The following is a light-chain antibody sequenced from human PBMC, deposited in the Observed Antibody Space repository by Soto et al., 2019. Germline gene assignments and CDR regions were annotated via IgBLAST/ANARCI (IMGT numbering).Light chain of an antibody. CDR3: QQYKNWPPLT. CDR1: QSLSYN. CDR2: GAF. Sequence: EIVMTQSPATLSVSPGETATLSCRASQSLSYNFAWYQQKPGQGPRLLIYGAFTSATGIPARFSGSGSGTDFPLTISSLQSEDFAVYYCQQYKNWPPLTFGGGTKVEIK. V-gene: IGKV3-15*01. J-gene: IGKJ4*01.